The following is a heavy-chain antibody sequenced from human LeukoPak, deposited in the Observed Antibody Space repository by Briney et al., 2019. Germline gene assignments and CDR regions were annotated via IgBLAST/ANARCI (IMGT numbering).Heavy chain of an antibody. CDR1: GFTFSSYN. CDR3: ATYDFRGTAGVDV. J-gene: IGHJ6*02. D-gene: IGHD3-3*01. Sequence: PGGSLILSCAASGFTFSSYNMNWVRQAPGKGLEWVSSISSSSSYIYYADSVKGRFTISRDNAKNSLYLQMNSLRAEDTAVYYCATYDFRGTAGVDVWGQGTTVTVSS. V-gene: IGHV3-21*01. CDR2: ISSSSSYI.